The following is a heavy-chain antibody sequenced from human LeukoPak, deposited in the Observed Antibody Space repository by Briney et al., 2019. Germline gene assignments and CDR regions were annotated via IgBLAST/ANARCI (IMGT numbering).Heavy chain of an antibody. CDR1: GFTFSSYW. D-gene: IGHD6-19*01. J-gene: IGHJ4*02. CDR2: IKQDGSEK. V-gene: IGHV3-7*01. CDR3: ARVLEQWLVAFDY. Sequence: GSLRLSCAASGFTFSSYWMSWVRQAPGKGLEWVANIKQDGSEKYYVDSVKGRFTISRDNAKNSLYLQMNSLRAEDTAVCYCARVLEQWLVAFDYWGQGTLVTVSS.